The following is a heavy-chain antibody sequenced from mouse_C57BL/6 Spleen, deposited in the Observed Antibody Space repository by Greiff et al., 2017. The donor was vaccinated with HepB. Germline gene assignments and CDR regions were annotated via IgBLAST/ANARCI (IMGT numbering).Heavy chain of an antibody. D-gene: IGHD4-1*01. CDR2: IRSKSNNYAT. Sequence: EVQLVESGGGLVQPKGSLKLSCAASGFSFNTYAMNWVRQAPGKGLEWVARIRSKSNNYATYYADSVKDRFTISRDDSESMLYLQMNNLKTEDTAMYYCVRQGLTGIFYYAMDYWGQGTSVTVSS. J-gene: IGHJ4*01. CDR1: GFSFNTYA. V-gene: IGHV10-1*01. CDR3: VRQGLTGIFYYAMDY.